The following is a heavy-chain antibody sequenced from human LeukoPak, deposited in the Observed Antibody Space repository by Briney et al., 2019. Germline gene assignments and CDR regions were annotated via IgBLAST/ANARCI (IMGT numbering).Heavy chain of an antibody. V-gene: IGHV4-39*07. Sequence: SETLSLTCTVSGGSISSSSFYWGWIRQPPGKGLEWIGIIYYSVSTYYNPSLKSRVTISVDTSKNQFSLKLSSVTAADTAVYYCARRRYNWNLRAFDYWGQGTLVTVSS. CDR2: IYYSVST. J-gene: IGHJ4*02. D-gene: IGHD1-7*01. CDR3: ARRRYNWNLRAFDY. CDR1: GGSISSSSFY.